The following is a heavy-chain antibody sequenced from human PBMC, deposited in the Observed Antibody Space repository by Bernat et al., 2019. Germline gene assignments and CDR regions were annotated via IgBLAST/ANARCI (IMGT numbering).Heavy chain of an antibody. V-gene: IGHV3-30-3*01. D-gene: IGHD2-2*01. J-gene: IGHJ6*02. CDR1: RFTFSSYA. CDR2: ISYDGSNK. Sequence: QVQLVESGGGVVQPGRSLRLSCAASRFTFSSYAMHWVRQAPGKGLEWVAVISYDGSNKYYADSVKGRFTISRDNSKNTLYLQMNSLRAEDTAVYYCARWGTMPGGYGMDVWGQGTTVTVSS. CDR3: ARWGTMPGGYGMDV.